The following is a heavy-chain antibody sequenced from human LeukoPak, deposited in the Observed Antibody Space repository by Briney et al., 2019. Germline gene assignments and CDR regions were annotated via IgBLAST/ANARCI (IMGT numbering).Heavy chain of an antibody. Sequence: PGGSLRLSCAASGVTFSNYWMHWVRQAPGKGLVWVSRIKSDGSSTIYADSVKGRFTISRDNAKNTLSLQMNSLRAEDTAVYYCARVWCSSTSCYTSPLDYWGQGTLVTVSP. CDR1: GVTFSNYW. CDR3: ARVWCSSTSCYTSPLDY. CDR2: IKSDGSST. J-gene: IGHJ4*02. D-gene: IGHD2-2*02. V-gene: IGHV3-74*01.